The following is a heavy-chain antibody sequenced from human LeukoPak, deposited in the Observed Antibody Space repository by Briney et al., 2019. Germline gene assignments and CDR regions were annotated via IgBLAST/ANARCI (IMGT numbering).Heavy chain of an antibody. CDR1: GYSISSGYY. D-gene: IGHD3-10*01. V-gene: IGHV4-38-2*02. J-gene: IGHJ4*02. CDR2: IYHSGST. CDR3: ASYLWFGGFHFDY. Sequence: SETLSLTCTVSGYSISSGYYWGWIRQPPGKGLEWIGSIYHSGSTYYNPSLKSRVTISVDTSKNQFSLKLSSVTAADTAVYYCASYLWFGGFHFDYWGQGTLVTVSS.